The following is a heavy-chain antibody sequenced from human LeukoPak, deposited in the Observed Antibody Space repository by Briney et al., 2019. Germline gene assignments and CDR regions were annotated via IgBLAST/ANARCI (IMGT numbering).Heavy chain of an antibody. CDR3: ARVSSSGWYYFDY. CDR1: GFTFSSYA. V-gene: IGHV3-23*01. CDR2: ISGSGGST. Sequence: PGGSLRLSCAASGFTFSSYAMSWVRQAPGKGLEWVSAISGSGGSTYYADSVKGRFTISRDNSKNTLYLQMNSLRAEDTAVYYCARVSSSGWYYFDYWGQGTLVTVSS. D-gene: IGHD6-19*01. J-gene: IGHJ4*02.